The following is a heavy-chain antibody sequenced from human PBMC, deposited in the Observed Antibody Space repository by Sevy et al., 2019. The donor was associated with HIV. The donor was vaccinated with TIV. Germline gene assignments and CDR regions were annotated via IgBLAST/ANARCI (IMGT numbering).Heavy chain of an antibody. CDR2: ISYSGST. Sequence: SETLSLTCSVSGAFISSATYYWTWIRQHPGKGLEWIGDISYSGSTYLNPSLKSRVTISLDTSKNQFSLKVSSVTAADTAIYYCGRRAYSGYDLGSKAGAFDYWGQGTLVTVSS. V-gene: IGHV4-31*03. CDR1: GAFISSATYY. CDR3: GRRAYSGYDLGSKAGAFDY. D-gene: IGHD5-12*01. J-gene: IGHJ4*02.